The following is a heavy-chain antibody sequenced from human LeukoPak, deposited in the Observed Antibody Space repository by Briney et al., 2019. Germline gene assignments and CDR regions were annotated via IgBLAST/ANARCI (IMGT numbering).Heavy chain of an antibody. V-gene: IGHV3-30-3*01. CDR1: GFTFSSYA. Sequence: PGGSLRLYCAASGFTFSSYAMHWGRQAPGKGLEWVAVISYDGSNKYYADSVKGRFTISRDNSKNTLYLQMNSLRAEDTAVYYCARDRYGDYGDFDYWGQGTLVTVSS. CDR2: ISYDGSNK. J-gene: IGHJ4*02. CDR3: ARDRYGDYGDFDY. D-gene: IGHD4-17*01.